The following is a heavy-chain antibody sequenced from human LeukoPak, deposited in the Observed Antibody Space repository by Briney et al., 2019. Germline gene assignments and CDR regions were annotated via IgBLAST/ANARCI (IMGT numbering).Heavy chain of an antibody. V-gene: IGHV3-7*03. CDR1: AFIFSGHW. CDR3: ARDSSGQGDY. J-gene: IGHJ4*02. CDR2: IKEDGSER. Sequence: GGSLRLSCEGSAFIFSGHWMNWVRQTPGKGLEWVASIKEDGSERQYVDSVKGRFSISRDNTKGSLFLQLNSLKTEDTAVYYCARDSSGQGDYWGQGTLVTVSS. D-gene: IGHD3-22*01.